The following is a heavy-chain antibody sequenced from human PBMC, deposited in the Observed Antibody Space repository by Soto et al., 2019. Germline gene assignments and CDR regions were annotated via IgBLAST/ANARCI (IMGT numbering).Heavy chain of an antibody. CDR1: GFTFSSYA. V-gene: IGHV3-30-3*01. Sequence: GGSLRLSCAASGFTFSSYAMHWVRQAPGKGLEWVAVISYDGSNKYYADSVKGRFTISRDNSKNTLYLQMNSLRAEDTAVYYCAGSPADFWTAYSYYGMDVWGQGTTVTVSS. D-gene: IGHD3-3*01. J-gene: IGHJ6*02. CDR3: AGSPADFWTAYSYYGMDV. CDR2: ISYDGSNK.